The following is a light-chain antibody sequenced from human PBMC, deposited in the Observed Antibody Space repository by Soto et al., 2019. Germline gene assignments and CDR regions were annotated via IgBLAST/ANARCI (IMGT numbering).Light chain of an antibody. V-gene: IGKV3-15*01. J-gene: IGKJ1*01. CDR1: QSVSSN. CDR2: GAS. CDR3: QQYNNWPRT. Sequence: ERVMTQSPAPLSVSPGERATLSCRASQSVSSNLAWYQQKPGQAPRLLIYGASTRATGIPARFSGSGSGTEFTLTISSLQSEDFAVYYCQQYNNWPRTFAQGTKVDIK.